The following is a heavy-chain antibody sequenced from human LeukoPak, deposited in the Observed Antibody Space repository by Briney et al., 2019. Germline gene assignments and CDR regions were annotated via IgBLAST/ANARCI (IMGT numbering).Heavy chain of an antibody. J-gene: IGHJ1*01. D-gene: IGHD6-19*01. V-gene: IGHV3-23*01. CDR2: ISSSGGST. Sequence: TGGTLRLSCAASGFTFSIYGMSWVRQAPGKGLEWVSGISSSGGSTYYAEAVKGRFTSSRDNSKKTLYLQMTSLRAEDTAVYYCAKQDSSGWVGVAEYFQHWGQGTLVSVSS. CDR1: GFTFSIYG. CDR3: AKQDSSGWVGVAEYFQH.